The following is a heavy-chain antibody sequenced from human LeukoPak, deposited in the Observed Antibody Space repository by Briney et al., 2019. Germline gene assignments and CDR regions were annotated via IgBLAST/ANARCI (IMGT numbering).Heavy chain of an antibody. D-gene: IGHD2-15*01. CDR3: AKDRRGCSHNFDY. CDR1: GFTFSSYG. Sequence: GGSLRLSCAASGFTFSSYGMHWVRQAPGKGLEWVAVITYDGSNKYYADSVKGRFTISRDNSKNTLYLQMNSLRAEDTAVYYCAKDRRGCSHNFDYWGQGTLVTVSS. J-gene: IGHJ4*02. V-gene: IGHV3-30*18. CDR2: ITYDGSNK.